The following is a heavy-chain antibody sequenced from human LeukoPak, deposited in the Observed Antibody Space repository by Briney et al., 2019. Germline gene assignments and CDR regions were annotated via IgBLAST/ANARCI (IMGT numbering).Heavy chain of an antibody. CDR3: ARTYCSSTSCLDYAIDY. D-gene: IGHD2-2*01. V-gene: IGHV1-69*05. CDR1: GGTFSSYA. CDR2: IIPIVGTA. J-gene: IGHJ4*02. Sequence: SVKVSCKASGGTFSSYAISWVRQAPGQGLEWMGRIIPIVGTANYAQKMQGRVTITTEESTSTAYMELSSLRSEDTAVYYCARTYCSSTSCLDYAIDYWGQGTLVTVSS.